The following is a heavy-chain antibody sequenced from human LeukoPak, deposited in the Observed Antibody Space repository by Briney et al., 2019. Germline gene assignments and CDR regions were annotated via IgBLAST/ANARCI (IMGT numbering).Heavy chain of an antibody. Sequence: GRSLRLSCAASGFTFSSYGMHRVRQAPGKGLEWVAVISYDGSNKYYADSVKGRFTISRDNSKNTLYLQMNSLRAEDTAVYYCASNPPWGNWNDVGLIDYWGQGTLVTVSS. D-gene: IGHD1-1*01. CDR1: GFTFSSYG. CDR2: ISYDGSNK. J-gene: IGHJ4*02. V-gene: IGHV3-30*03. CDR3: ASNPPWGNWNDVGLIDY.